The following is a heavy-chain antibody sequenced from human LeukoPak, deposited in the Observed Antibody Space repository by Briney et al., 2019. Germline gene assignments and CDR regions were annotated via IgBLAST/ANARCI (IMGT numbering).Heavy chain of an antibody. V-gene: IGHV4-61*02. D-gene: IGHD3-22*01. Sequence: SETLSLTCTVSGGSITSGSYYWSWIRQPAGKGLEWIGRIYTSGSTNYNPSLKSRVTISVDTSKNQFSLKLSSVTAADTAVYYCARKPIVNSAWYYFDYWGQGTLVTVSS. CDR3: ARKPIVNSAWYYFDY. J-gene: IGHJ4*02. CDR1: GGSITSGSYY. CDR2: IYTSGST.